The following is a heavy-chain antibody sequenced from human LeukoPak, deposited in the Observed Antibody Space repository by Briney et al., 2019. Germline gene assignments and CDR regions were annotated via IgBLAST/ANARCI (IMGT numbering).Heavy chain of an antibody. CDR1: GGSISSYY. CDR3: ARLDWANYYGMDV. V-gene: IGHV4-59*08. J-gene: IGHJ6*02. D-gene: IGHD3-9*01. Sequence: SETLSLTCTVSGGSISSYYWSWIRQPPGKGLEWIRYIYYSGSTNYNPSLKSRVTISVDTSKNQFSLKLSSVTAADTAVYYCARLDWANYYGMDVWGQGTTVTVSS. CDR2: IYYSGST.